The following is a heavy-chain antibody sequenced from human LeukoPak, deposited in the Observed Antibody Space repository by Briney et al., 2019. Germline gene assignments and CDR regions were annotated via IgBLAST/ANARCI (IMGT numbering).Heavy chain of an antibody. J-gene: IGHJ4*02. CDR2: SNPNSGGT. CDR1: GYTFTGYF. Sequence: ASVKVSCKASGYTFTGYFMHWVRQAPGQGLEWMGWSNPNSGGTKYAQKFQGRVTMTRDKSITTAYMELSRLTSDDTAVYYCARGRGAATTVVTATLDDYWGQGTLVTVS. CDR3: ARGRGAATTVVTATLDDY. D-gene: IGHD4-23*01. V-gene: IGHV1-2*02.